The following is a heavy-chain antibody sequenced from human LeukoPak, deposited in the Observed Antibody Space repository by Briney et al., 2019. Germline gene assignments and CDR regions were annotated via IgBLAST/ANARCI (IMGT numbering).Heavy chain of an antibody. J-gene: IGHJ4*02. CDR2: ITSSGGT. CDR3: ASMPYGIVDY. Sequence: QAGGSLRLSCAASGFTFSSYPVSWVRQAPGRGLEWVSAITSSGGTYYIPSVKGRFTISRDNSKNTLYLQMNSLRAEDTAVYYCASMPYGIVDYWGQGTLVTVSS. V-gene: IGHV3-23*01. D-gene: IGHD1-26*01. CDR1: GFTFSSYP.